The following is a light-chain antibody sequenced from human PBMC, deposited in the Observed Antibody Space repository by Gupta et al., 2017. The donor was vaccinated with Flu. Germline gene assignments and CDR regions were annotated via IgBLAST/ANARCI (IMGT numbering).Light chain of an antibody. V-gene: IGLV1-40*01. CDR3: QSFDTNLNVYV. Sequence: QSVLTQPPSVSGAPGQRVTISCPGSSSDIGADHDVHWYQQLPGTAPKLLIYENKYRPSGVPDRFSGSKSGTSASLAITGLQAEDEADYYCQSFDTNLNVYVFGPGTKVTVL. J-gene: IGLJ1*01. CDR2: ENK. CDR1: SSDIGADHD.